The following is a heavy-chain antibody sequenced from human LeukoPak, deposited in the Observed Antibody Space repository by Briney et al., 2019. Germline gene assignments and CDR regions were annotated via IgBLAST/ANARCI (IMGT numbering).Heavy chain of an antibody. CDR2: ISSSSSTI. D-gene: IGHD2-2*01. J-gene: IGHJ4*02. V-gene: IGHV3-48*01. CDR3: ARGGRYIVDIGVVPAAKQGDY. CDR1: GFTFSSYS. Sequence: PGGSLRLSCAASGFTFSSYSMNWVRQAPGKGLEWVSYISSSSSTIYYADSVKGRFTISRDNAKNSLYLQMNSLRAEDTAVYYCARGGRYIVDIGVVPAAKQGDYWGQGTLVTVSS.